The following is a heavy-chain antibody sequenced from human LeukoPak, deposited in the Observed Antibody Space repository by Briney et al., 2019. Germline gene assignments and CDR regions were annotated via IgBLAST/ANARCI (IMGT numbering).Heavy chain of an antibody. CDR3: ARDYYDSSGYYWFDP. D-gene: IGHD3-22*01. Sequence: SETLSLTCTVSGDSISSYYWSWIRQPPGKRLEWIGCIYYSGSTNYNPSLKSQVTISVDTSKNQFSLKLSSVTAADTAVYYCARDYYDSSGYYWFDPWGQGTLVTVSS. CDR1: GDSISSYY. J-gene: IGHJ5*02. CDR2: IYYSGST. V-gene: IGHV4-59*01.